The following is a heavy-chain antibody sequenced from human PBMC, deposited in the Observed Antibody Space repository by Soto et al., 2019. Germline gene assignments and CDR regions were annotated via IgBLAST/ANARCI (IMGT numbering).Heavy chain of an antibody. CDR2: IYRYGST. D-gene: IGHD2-21*01. CDR3: SGGGRPGQIDWFDP. CDR1: GGSLSSCNW. J-gene: IGHJ5*02. V-gene: IGHV4-4*02. Sequence: QVQLQESGPRLVKPSGTLSLTCAVYGGSLSSCNWWSWVRQPPGKGLEWIGEIYRYGSTSYNPSLKGGVTIAVDKSKNQISLKMTSLTAADTAVYFCSGGGRPGQIDWFDPWGQGIPVTVSS.